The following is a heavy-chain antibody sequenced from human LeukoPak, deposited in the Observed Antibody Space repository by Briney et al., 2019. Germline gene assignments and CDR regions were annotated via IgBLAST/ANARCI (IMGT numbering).Heavy chain of an antibody. D-gene: IGHD6-6*01. CDR2: ISAYNGNT. V-gene: IGHV1-18*01. CDR3: ARDSSSIYYYGMDV. Sequence: ASVKVSCKASGYTFTSYGISWVRQAPGQGLEWMGWISAYNGNTNYAQKLQGRVTMTTDTSTSTAYMELRSLRSDDTAVYYCARDSSSIYYYGMDVWGQGTTDTVSS. J-gene: IGHJ6*02. CDR1: GYTFTSYG.